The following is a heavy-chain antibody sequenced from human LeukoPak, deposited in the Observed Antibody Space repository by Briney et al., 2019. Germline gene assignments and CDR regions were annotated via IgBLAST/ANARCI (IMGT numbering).Heavy chain of an antibody. CDR3: ARDRKDSSSWEYYFDY. CDR2: ISTSGSSI. J-gene: IGHJ4*02. Sequence: GGSLRLSCAASGFTFSDYYMSWIRQAPGRGLEWVSHISTSGSSIYYADSVKGRVTISRDNAKNSLYLQMNSLRAEDTAVYYRARDRKDSSSWEYYFDYWGQGTPVTVSS. D-gene: IGHD6-13*01. V-gene: IGHV3-11*01. CDR1: GFTFSDYY.